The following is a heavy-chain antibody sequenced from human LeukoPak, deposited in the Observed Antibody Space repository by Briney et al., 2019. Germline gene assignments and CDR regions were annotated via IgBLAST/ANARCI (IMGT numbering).Heavy chain of an antibody. J-gene: IGHJ4*02. V-gene: IGHV4-39*01. D-gene: IGHD1-26*01. CDR3: ARQGVGATDF. Sequence: SETLSLTCSVSGGSINSYGYYWAWIRQPPGKRPEWVGSIFYSGSTHSNPSLQSRITISPDTSKGQFSLKLSSVTAADTAVYYCARQGVGATDFWGQGSLVTVSS. CDR1: GGSINSYGYY. CDR2: IFYSGST.